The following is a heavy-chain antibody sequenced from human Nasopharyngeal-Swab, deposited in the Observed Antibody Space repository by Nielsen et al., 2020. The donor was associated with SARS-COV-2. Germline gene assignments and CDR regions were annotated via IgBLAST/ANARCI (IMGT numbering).Heavy chain of an antibody. J-gene: IGHJ6*03. V-gene: IGHV4-39*07. Sequence: SETLSLTCTVSGGSISSSSYYWGWIRQPPGKGLEWIGSIYYSGSTNYNPSLKSRVTISVDTSKNQFSLKLGSVTAADTAVYYCARDGAAHPPGYYYYMDVWGKGTTVTVSS. D-gene: IGHD6-6*01. CDR1: GGSISSSSYY. CDR2: IYYSGST. CDR3: ARDGAAHPPGYYYYMDV.